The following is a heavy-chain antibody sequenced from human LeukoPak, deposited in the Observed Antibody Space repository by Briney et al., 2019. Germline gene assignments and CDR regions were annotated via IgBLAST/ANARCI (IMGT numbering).Heavy chain of an antibody. Sequence: GGSLRLSCAASGFTVSSNYMTWVRQAPGKGLEWVSVIYSGGSTYYADSVKGRFTISRDNPKNTLYLQMNSLRAEGTAVYYCTRNWGSDNWFDPWGQGTLVTVSS. D-gene: IGHD7-27*01. CDR2: IYSGGST. CDR3: TRNWGSDNWFDP. CDR1: GFTVSSNY. J-gene: IGHJ5*02. V-gene: IGHV3-53*01.